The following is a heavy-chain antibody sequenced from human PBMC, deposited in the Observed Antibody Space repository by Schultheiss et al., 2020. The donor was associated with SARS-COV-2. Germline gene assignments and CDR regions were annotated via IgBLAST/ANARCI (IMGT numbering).Heavy chain of an antibody. V-gene: IGHV3-30*04. Sequence: GESLKISCAASGFTFSSYAMHWVRQAPGKGLEWVAVISYDGSNKYYADSVKGRFTISRDNSKNTLYLQMNSLRAEDTAVYYCANAVLYCSGGSCYSDGMDVWGQGTTVTVSS. J-gene: IGHJ6*02. CDR1: GFTFSSYA. D-gene: IGHD2-15*01. CDR2: ISYDGSNK. CDR3: ANAVLYCSGGSCYSDGMDV.